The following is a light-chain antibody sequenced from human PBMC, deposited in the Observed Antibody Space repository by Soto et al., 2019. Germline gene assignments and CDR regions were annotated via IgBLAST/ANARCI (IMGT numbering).Light chain of an antibody. CDR3: QQYNNWWT. J-gene: IGKJ1*01. Sequence: GSTESKATLSVSPGEGATLSCRASQSVSSGYLAWYQQKPGQAPRLLIYGASTRATGIPARFSGSGSGTEFTLTINSLQSEDFAVYYCQQYNNWWTFGQGTKVDIK. V-gene: IGKV3-15*01. CDR2: GAS. CDR1: QSVSSGY.